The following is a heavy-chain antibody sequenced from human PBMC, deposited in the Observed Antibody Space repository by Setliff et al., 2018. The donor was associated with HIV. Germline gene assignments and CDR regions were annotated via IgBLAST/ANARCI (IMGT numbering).Heavy chain of an antibody. CDR1: GGTFSSYA. J-gene: IGHJ6*03. CDR2: IIPIFGTA. D-gene: IGHD6-19*01. Sequence: SVKVSCKASGGTFSSYAISWVRQAPGQGLEWMGGIIPIFGTANYAQKFQGRVTITADESTSTAYMELSSLRSEDMAVYYCARSPGYSSGWTPGYYYYMDVWGKGTTVTVSS. CDR3: ARSPGYSSGWTPGYYYYMDV. V-gene: IGHV1-69*13.